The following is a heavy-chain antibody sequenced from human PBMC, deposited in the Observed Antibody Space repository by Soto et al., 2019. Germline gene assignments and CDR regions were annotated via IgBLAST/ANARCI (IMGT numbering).Heavy chain of an antibody. CDR1: RGSMNSGHW. J-gene: IGHJ2*01. CDR2: IHRSGAT. Sequence: QVQLQESGPGLVKPSGTLSLTCDDSRGSMNSGHWWSWVRQPPGKGLEWVGHIHRSGATNYNPSLRSRVAISLDESKDQFSLKLNSVTAADTAVYYCVRVGLRWYFDFWGRGTLVTVSS. D-gene: IGHD3-16*01. CDR3: VRVGLRWYFDF. V-gene: IGHV4-4*02.